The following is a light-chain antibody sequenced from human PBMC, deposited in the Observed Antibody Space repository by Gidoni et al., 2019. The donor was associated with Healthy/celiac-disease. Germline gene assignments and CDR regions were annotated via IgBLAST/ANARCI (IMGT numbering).Light chain of an antibody. V-gene: IGKV3-20*01. Sequence: EIVLTQSPGTLSLSPGERATLSCRASQSVRSSYLAWYQQKPGQAPRLLIYGASSSATVIPHRFSGSGSVTDFTLTISRLEPEDFAVYYCQQYGSSPITFGQGTRLEIK. CDR1: QSVRSSY. CDR2: GAS. CDR3: QQYGSSPIT. J-gene: IGKJ5*01.